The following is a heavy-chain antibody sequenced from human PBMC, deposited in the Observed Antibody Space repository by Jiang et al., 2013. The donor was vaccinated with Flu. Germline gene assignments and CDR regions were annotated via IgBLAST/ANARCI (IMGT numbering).Heavy chain of an antibody. CDR1: GYTFTNYG. CDR2: ISCYNGNT. CDR3: ARDLPGYSSGWYAIWYFDL. J-gene: IGHJ2*01. D-gene: IGHD6-19*01. Sequence: GAEVKKPGASVKVSCKASGYTFTNYGVTWVRQAPGQGLEWMGWISCYNGNTNYAQKLQGRVTMTTDTSTSTAYMELRSLRSDDTAVYYCARDLPGYSSGWYAIWYFDLWGRGTLVTVSS. V-gene: IGHV1-18*01.